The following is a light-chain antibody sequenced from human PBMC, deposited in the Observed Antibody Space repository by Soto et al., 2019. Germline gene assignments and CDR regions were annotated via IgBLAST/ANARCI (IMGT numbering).Light chain of an antibody. J-gene: IGKJ3*01. V-gene: IGKV1-5*01. CDR2: DAS. Sequence: DIQMTQSPSTLSASVGDRVTITCRASQSISSWLAWYQQKPWKAPKLLIYDASSLESGDTSRFSGSGSGTEFDLTLSSLQAHDFAIYCCQQYNSHSPRFTFGPGTQVDIK. CDR3: QQYNSHSPRFT. CDR1: QSISSW.